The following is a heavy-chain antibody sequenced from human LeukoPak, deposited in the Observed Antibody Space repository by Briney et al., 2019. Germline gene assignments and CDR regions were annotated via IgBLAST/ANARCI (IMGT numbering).Heavy chain of an antibody. CDR1: GFTFSSYA. Sequence: PGGSLRLSCAASGFTFSSYAMSWVRQAPGKGLEWVSAISGTGVSTYYADSVKGRFTISRDSSKNTLFLQMNSLRVEDTAVYYCAKSNQRWLQPGSDWGQGTLVTVSS. V-gene: IGHV3-23*01. D-gene: IGHD5-24*01. CDR2: ISGTGVST. CDR3: AKSNQRWLQPGSD. J-gene: IGHJ4*02.